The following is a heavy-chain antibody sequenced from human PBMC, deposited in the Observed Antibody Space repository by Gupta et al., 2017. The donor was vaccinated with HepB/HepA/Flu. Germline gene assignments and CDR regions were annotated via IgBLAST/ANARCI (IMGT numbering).Heavy chain of an antibody. CDR2: IGGDVRA. V-gene: IGHV3-23*01. D-gene: IGHD3-3*01. J-gene: IGHJ6*03. CDR3: AKDLYFWSAMDV. CDR1: GFTFSNHA. Sequence: EVQLFESGGRLVQPGGSLRLPWSASGFTFSNHAMGWVRQAPRKGLEWVSGIGGDVRAHYADSVKVRFTISRDNSKNTLYLQMNSLRAEDTAVYYCAKDLYFWSAMDVWGEGITVTVSS.